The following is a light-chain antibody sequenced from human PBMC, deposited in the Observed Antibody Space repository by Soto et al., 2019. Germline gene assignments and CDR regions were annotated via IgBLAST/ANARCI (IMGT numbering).Light chain of an antibody. J-gene: IGKJ1*01. CDR2: GAS. CDR1: QSVTSN. CDR3: LQYNNWPPWT. Sequence: IVMTQSPATLSVSPGERATLSCRASQSVTSNLAWYQQKPGQAPRLLIYGASTRATGTPARFSGSGSGTEFTLTISSLQSEDFVVYYCLQYNNWPPWTFGQGTKVDIK. V-gene: IGKV3-15*01.